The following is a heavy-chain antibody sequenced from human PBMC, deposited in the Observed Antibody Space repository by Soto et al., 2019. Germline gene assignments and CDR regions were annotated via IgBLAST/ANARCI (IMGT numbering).Heavy chain of an antibody. Sequence: PSETLSLTCTVSGGSISSYYWRWIRQPPGKGLEWIGSIYYSGSTYYNPSLKSRVTISVDTSKNQFSLKLSSVTAADTAVYYCASADDILTGYYIVDYWGQGTLVTVSS. D-gene: IGHD3-9*01. CDR3: ASADDILTGYYIVDY. CDR2: IYYSGST. CDR1: GGSISSYY. J-gene: IGHJ4*02. V-gene: IGHV4-59*05.